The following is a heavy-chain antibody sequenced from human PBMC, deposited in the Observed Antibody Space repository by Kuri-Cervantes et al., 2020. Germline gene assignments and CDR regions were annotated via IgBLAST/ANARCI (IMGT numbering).Heavy chain of an antibody. CDR3: ARDLNWAYTY. V-gene: IGHV3-30*10. CDR2: ISHDYDYK. D-gene: IGHD7-27*01. Sequence: GESLKISCAASGFTFSSYAFHWLRQAPGKGLEWLAFISHDYDYKHYTNSVKGRFTISRDNSKSTLYLQIHSLRPEDTALYYCARDLNWAYTYWGQGTLVTVSS. J-gene: IGHJ4*02. CDR1: GFTFSSYA.